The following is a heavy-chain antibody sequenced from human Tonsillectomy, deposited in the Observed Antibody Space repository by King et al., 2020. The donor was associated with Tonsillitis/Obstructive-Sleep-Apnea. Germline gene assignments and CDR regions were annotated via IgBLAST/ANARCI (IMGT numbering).Heavy chain of an antibody. D-gene: IGHD6-6*01. Sequence: LVESGGGLVKPGGSLRLSCAASGFTFSNAWMSWVRQAPGKGLEWVGRIKSKTDGGTTDYAAPVKGRFTISRDESKNTLYLQMKSLSIEDTAVYYCTTDGEGSSYPPYYMDVWGKGTTVTVSS. CDR1: GFTFSNAW. CDR3: TTDGEGSSYPPYYMDV. V-gene: IGHV3-15*01. CDR2: IKSKTDGGTT. J-gene: IGHJ6*03.